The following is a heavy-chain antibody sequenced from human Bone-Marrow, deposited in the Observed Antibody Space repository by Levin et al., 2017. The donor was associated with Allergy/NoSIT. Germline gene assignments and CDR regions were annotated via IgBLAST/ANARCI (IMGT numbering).Heavy chain of an antibody. D-gene: IGHD3-9*01. CDR2: IIPILGIA. V-gene: IGHV1-69*04. CDR1: GGTFSSYA. J-gene: IGHJ5*02. CDR3: ARFPATRLRYFDWLST. Sequence: SVKVSCKASGGTFSSYAISWVRQAPGQGLEWMGRIIPILGIANYAQKFQGRVTITADKSTSTAYMELSSLRSEDTAVYYCARFPATRLRYFDWLSTWGQGTLVTVSS.